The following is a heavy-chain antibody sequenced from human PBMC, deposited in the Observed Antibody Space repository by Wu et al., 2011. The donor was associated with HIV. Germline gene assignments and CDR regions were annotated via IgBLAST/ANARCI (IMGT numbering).Heavy chain of an antibody. D-gene: IGHD4-17*01. CDR3: AMTTVTTRRFHYMDV. Sequence: QVQLVQSGAEVKKPGASVKVSCKASGFTFTTYYMHWVRQAPGQGLKWMGVINSSGGSTTYAQTFQGRVTMTRDTSTSTVYMELSSLRSEDTAVYYCAMTTVTTRRFHYMDVWGKGTTVTVSS. J-gene: IGHJ6*03. CDR2: INSSGGST. V-gene: IGHV1-46*01. CDR1: GFTFTTYY.